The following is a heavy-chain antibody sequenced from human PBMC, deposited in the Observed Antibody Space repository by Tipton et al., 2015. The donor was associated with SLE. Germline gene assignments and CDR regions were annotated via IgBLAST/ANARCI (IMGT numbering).Heavy chain of an antibody. D-gene: IGHD7-27*01. J-gene: IGHJ3*02. Sequence: RSLRLSCAASGFTFSSYGMHWVRQAPGKGLEWVAVIWYDGSNKYYADSVKGRFTISRDNSKNTLYLQMNSLRAEDTAVYYCAKEWGSSLGHDAFDIWGQGTMVTVSS. CDR3: AKEWGSSLGHDAFDI. V-gene: IGHV3-33*06. CDR1: GFTFSSYG. CDR2: IWYDGSNK.